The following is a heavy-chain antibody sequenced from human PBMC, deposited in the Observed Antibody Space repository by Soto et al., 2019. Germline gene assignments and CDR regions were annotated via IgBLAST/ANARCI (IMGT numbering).Heavy chain of an antibody. CDR2: ISYDGSNK. Sequence: QVQLVESGGGVVQPGRSLRLSCAASGFTFSSYAMHWVRQAPGKGLEWVAVISYDGSNKYYADSVKGRFTISRDNSKNALYLQMNSLSAEATAVYYCARDTRRDGYSGYFDLWGRGTLVTVSS. V-gene: IGHV3-30-3*01. CDR3: ARDTRRDGYSGYFDL. D-gene: IGHD5-18*01. J-gene: IGHJ2*01. CDR1: GFTFSSYA.